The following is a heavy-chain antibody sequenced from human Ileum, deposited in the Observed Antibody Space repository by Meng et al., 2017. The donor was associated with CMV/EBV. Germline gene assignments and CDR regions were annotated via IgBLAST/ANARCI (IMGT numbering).Heavy chain of an antibody. V-gene: IGHV3-21*01. CDR3: ATDRGIIPSRPGAFDI. CDR1: GFNFSASN. CDR2: ITSGIGYI. Sequence: GESLKISCAASGFNFSASNMNWVRQAPGKGLEWVSSITSGIGYIYYADSVKGRFTISRDNTNDSLFLQMNSLRAEDTAVYYCATDRGIIPSRPGAFDIWGQGTKVTVSS. J-gene: IGHJ3*02. D-gene: IGHD6-6*01.